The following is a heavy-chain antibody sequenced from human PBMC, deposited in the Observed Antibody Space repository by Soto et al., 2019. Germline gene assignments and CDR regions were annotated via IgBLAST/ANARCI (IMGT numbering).Heavy chain of an antibody. CDR3: ARDRVGVSSNWFDS. V-gene: IGHV4-59*01. CDR1: GVSISSYY. J-gene: IGHJ5*01. CDR2: IYYSGRT. D-gene: IGHD1-26*01. Sequence: SETLSLTCTVSGVSISSYYWSWIRQPPGKGLEWIGYIYYSGRTNYNPALKSRVTTSVDTSKNQFSLKLTSVTAAVTAVYYCARDRVGVSSNWFDSWGRGTLVTVS.